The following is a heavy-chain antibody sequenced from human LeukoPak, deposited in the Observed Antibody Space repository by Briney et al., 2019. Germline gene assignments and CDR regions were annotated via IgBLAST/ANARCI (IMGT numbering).Heavy chain of an antibody. Sequence: GESLRLSCAASGFTFSSYGMHWVRQAPGKGLEWVAVIWYDGSNKYYADSVKGRFTISRDNSKNTLYLQMNSLRAEDTAVYYCARDRLPGIAAARGWFDPWGQGTLVTVSS. CDR3: ARDRLPGIAAARGWFDP. CDR2: IWYDGSNK. CDR1: GFTFSSYG. D-gene: IGHD6-13*01. V-gene: IGHV3-33*01. J-gene: IGHJ5*02.